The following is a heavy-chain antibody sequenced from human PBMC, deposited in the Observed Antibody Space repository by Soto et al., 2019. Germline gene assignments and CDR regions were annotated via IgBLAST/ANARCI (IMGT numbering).Heavy chain of an antibody. D-gene: IGHD3-10*01. CDR2: INHSGST. CDR3: ARGPRVGSRYWFDP. CDR1: GGSFSGYY. Sequence: QVQLQQWGAGLLKPSETLSLTCAVYGGSFSGYYWSWIRQPPGKGLEWIGEINHSGSTNYNPSLKSRVTISVDTSKNQFSLKLSSVTAADTAVDYCARGPRVGSRYWFDPWGQGTLVTVSS. J-gene: IGHJ5*02. V-gene: IGHV4-34*01.